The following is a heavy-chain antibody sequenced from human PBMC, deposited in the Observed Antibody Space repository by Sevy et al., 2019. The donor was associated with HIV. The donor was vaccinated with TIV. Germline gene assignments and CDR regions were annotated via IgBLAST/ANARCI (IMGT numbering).Heavy chain of an antibody. J-gene: IGHJ6*03. CDR2: VWYDGSNE. CDR3: AREPTDLSCYMDL. D-gene: IGHD1-26*01. Sequence: GGSLRLSCAASGCTFSRFGMHWVRQAPGKGLEWVGVVWYDGSNEYYADSVKGRFTISRDNSKNTLYLQMNRLRAEDTAVSYCAREPTDLSCYMDLWCKGTAVTVSS. CDR1: GCTFSRFG. V-gene: IGHV3-33*01.